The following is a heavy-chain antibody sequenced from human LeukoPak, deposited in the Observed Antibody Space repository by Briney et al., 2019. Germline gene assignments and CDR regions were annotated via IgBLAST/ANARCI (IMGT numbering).Heavy chain of an antibody. D-gene: IGHD3-3*01. CDR1: GGSISSSSYS. CDR3: ARGSYDFWSGRVDAFDI. CDR2: IYYSGST. Sequence: PSETLSLTCTVSGGSISSSSYSWGWIRQPPGKGLEWIGSIYYSGSTYYNPSLKSRVTISVDTSKNQFSLKLSSVTAADTAVYYCARGSYDFWSGRVDAFDIWGQGTMVTVSS. J-gene: IGHJ3*02. V-gene: IGHV4-39*01.